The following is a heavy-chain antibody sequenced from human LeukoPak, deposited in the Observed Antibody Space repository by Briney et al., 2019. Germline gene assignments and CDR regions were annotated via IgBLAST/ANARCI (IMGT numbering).Heavy chain of an antibody. CDR3: ARVSSGWPYYYYYYMDV. J-gene: IGHJ6*03. CDR2: INHSGST. Sequence: PSETLSLTCAVYGGSFSGYYWSWIRQPPGKGLEWIGEINHSGSTNYNPSLKSRVTISVDTSKNQFSLKLSSVTAADTAVYYCARVSSGWPYYYYYYMDVWGKGTTGTVSS. CDR1: GGSFSGYY. V-gene: IGHV4-34*01. D-gene: IGHD6-19*01.